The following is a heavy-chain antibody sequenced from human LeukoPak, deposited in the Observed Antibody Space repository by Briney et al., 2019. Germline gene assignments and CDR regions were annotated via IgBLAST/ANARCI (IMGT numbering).Heavy chain of an antibody. V-gene: IGHV1-46*01. CDR1: GYTFTSYY. Sequence: GASVKVSCKASGYTFTSYYMHWVRQAPGQGLEWMGIINPSGGSTSYAQKFQGGVTMTRDTSTSTVYMELSSLRSEDTAVYYCARGVEKTPDYYDSSGYYDYWGQGTLVTVSS. CDR2: INPSGGST. CDR3: ARGVEKTPDYYDSSGYYDY. D-gene: IGHD3-22*01. J-gene: IGHJ4*02.